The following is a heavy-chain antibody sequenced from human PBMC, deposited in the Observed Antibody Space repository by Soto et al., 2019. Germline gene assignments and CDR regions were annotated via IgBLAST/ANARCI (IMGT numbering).Heavy chain of an antibody. CDR1: GGSFSGYY. Sequence: QVQLQQWGAGLLKPSETLSLTCAVYGGSFSGYYWSWIRQPPGKGLEWIGEINHSGSTNYNPSLKSRVTISVDTSKNQFSLKLSSVTAADTAVYYCAREGYCSGGSCYSLTLDYWGQGTLVTVSS. J-gene: IGHJ4*02. V-gene: IGHV4-34*01. CDR2: INHSGST. CDR3: AREGYCSGGSCYSLTLDY. D-gene: IGHD2-15*01.